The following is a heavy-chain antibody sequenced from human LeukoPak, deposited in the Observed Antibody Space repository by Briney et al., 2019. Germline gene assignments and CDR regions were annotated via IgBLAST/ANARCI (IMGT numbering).Heavy chain of an antibody. D-gene: IGHD1-14*01. J-gene: IGHJ3*02. Sequence: GGSLRLSCAASGFTFRSYWMTWLRQAPGKELELVAHINPDGSEESYADSVEGRFTISRDNAKNSLHLQMNNLRVEDTAVYYCARDPYIKAFDIWAKGQWSPSLQ. CDR3: ARDPYIKAFDI. CDR1: GFTFRSYW. V-gene: IGHV3-7*01. CDR2: INPDGSEE.